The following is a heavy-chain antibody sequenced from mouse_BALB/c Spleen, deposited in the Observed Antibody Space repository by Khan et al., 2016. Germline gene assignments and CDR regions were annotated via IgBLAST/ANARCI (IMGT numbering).Heavy chain of an antibody. V-gene: IGHV5-6-5*01. CDR1: GFTFSNYV. CDR3: ARIGDGYHYAMDY. Sequence: EVELVESGGGLVKPGGSLKLSCAASGFTFSNYVMSWVRQTPEKRLEWVASIRSGGSTYYPDSVKGRFTISRDYVRNILYLQMSSLRSEDTAMYYCARIGDGYHYAMDYWGPGTSVPVSS. D-gene: IGHD2-3*01. CDR2: IRSGGST. J-gene: IGHJ4*01.